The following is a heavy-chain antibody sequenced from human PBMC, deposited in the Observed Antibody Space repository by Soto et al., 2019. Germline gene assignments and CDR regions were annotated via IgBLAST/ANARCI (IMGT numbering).Heavy chain of an antibody. CDR2: ISYSGSSNFYSGST. CDR3: ARSKTALDDYYSYGLDV. V-gene: IGHV4-59*01. CDR1: GGSISSYY. D-gene: IGHD5-18*01. J-gene: IGHJ6*02. Sequence: SETLSLTCTVSGGSISSYYWSWIRQPPVKGLEWIGYISYSGSSNFYSGSTTYNPSVKSRVTMLGDTSKNQLSLRLTSVSAADTAVYFCARSKTALDDYYSYGLDVWGQGTTVTVSS.